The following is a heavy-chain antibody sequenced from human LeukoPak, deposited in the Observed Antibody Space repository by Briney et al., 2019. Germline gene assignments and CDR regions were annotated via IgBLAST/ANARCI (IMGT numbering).Heavy chain of an antibody. CDR2: INHSGST. CDR1: GGSFGGYY. Sequence: PSETLSLTCAVYGGSFGGYYWSWIRQPPGKGLEWIGEINHSGSTNYNPSLKSRVTISVDTSKNQFSLKLSSVTAADTAVYYCARRPRLGYCSGGSCYSRRYYYYDMDVWGQGTTVTVSS. D-gene: IGHD2-15*01. J-gene: IGHJ6*02. V-gene: IGHV4-34*01. CDR3: ARRPRLGYCSGGSCYSRRYYYYDMDV.